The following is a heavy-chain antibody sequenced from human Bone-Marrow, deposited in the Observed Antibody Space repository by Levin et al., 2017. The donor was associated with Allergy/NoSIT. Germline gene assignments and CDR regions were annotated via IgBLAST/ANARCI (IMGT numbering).Heavy chain of an antibody. CDR2: ISFSGAYI. J-gene: IGHJ6*02. D-gene: IGHD1-14*01. Sequence: LSLTCAASGFIFGDFNMNWVRQAPGKGLEWVSSISFSGAYIFYADSVKGRFTISRDNAKNSLYLQMNSLRAGDSAVYHCTRGNGIGRNGGYGMDVWGQGTTVTVSS. V-gene: IGHV3-21*01. CDR1: GFIFGDFN. CDR3: TRGNGIGRNGGYGMDV.